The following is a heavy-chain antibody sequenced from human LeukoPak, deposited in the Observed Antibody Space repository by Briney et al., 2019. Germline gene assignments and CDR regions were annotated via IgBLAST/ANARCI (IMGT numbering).Heavy chain of an antibody. CDR1: GFTFSSYA. CDR3: AKRWARYDILTGYYDYYYYGMDV. Sequence: SGGSLRLSCAASGFTFSSYAMSWVRQAPGKGLERVSVISGSGGSTYYADSVKGRLTISRDNSKNTLYLQMNSLRAEDTAVYYCAKRWARYDILTGYYDYYYYGMDVWGQGTTVTVSS. V-gene: IGHV3-23*01. CDR2: ISGSGGST. D-gene: IGHD3-9*01. J-gene: IGHJ6*02.